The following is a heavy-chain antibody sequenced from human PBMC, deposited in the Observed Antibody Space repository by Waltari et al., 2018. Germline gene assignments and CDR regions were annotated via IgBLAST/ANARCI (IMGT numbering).Heavy chain of an antibody. J-gene: IGHJ4*02. D-gene: IGHD2-21*01. Sequence: QVQLVQSGAEVKKPGSSVKVSCKASGDTFSNYAITWVRQAPGQGLEWMGGILPRFATSNYAQKFQGRVTITADDSTSTAYMELSSLRSEDTAIYYGARSQVVVIAPLDCWGQGTLVTVSS. CDR1: GDTFSNYA. CDR3: ARSQVVVIAPLDC. CDR2: ILPRFATS. V-gene: IGHV1-69*13.